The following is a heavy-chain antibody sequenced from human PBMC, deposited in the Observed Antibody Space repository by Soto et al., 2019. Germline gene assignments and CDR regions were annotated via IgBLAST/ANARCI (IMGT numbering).Heavy chain of an antibody. Sequence: QVQLVQSGVEVKKPGASVRVSCRASGYTFSYYATTWVRQAPGQGLEWMGWISPYNGDTKYAQKFEGRVTITTDTTTNTAHMELRSLRYDDTAVYYCAREAGSGSYYPEDYWGQGTLVTVSS. CDR3: AREAGSGSYYPEDY. CDR1: GYTFSYYA. V-gene: IGHV1-18*04. J-gene: IGHJ4*02. D-gene: IGHD1-26*01. CDR2: ISPYNGDT.